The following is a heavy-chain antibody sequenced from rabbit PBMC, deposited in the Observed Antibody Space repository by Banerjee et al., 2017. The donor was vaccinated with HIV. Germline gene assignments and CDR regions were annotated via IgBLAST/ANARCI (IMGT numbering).Heavy chain of an antibody. D-gene: IGHD1-1*01. V-gene: IGHV1S45*01. CDR2: IYTASGVT. J-gene: IGHJ6*01. CDR3: ARDRGLVVDL. CDR1: GFDFSSYYY. Sequence: QEQLVESGGDLVQPGASLTLTCTASGFDFSSYYYMCWVRQAPGKGLEWIGCIYTASGVTYYASWAKGRFTVSKTSSTTVTLQMTSLTAADTATYFCARDRGLVVDLWGPGTLVTVS.